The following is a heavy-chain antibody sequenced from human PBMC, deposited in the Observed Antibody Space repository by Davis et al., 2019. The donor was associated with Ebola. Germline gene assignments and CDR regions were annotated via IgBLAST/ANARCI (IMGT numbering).Heavy chain of an antibody. J-gene: IGHJ6*02. V-gene: IGHV6-1*01. CDR3: VRGWGRSGLDV. Sequence: PSETLSLTCAISGDSVFGKNGAWNWIRQSPSRGLEWLGRTYYASKWYIDCGESVRSRITINPDTSTNQLSLQLNSVTPEDTAVYYCVRGWGRSGLDVWGQGTTVTVSS. D-gene: IGHD3-16*01. CDR2: TYYASKWYI. CDR1: GDSVFGKNGA.